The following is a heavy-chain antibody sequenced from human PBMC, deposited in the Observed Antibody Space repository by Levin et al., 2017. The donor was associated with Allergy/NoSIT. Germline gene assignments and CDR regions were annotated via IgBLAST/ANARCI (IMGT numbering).Heavy chain of an antibody. CDR1: GFTFSDYY. V-gene: IGHV3-11*06. CDR3: ARLNEYSGYDWGSDY. CDR2: ISSSSSYT. D-gene: IGHD5-12*01. Sequence: GGSLRLSCAASGFTFSDYYMSWIRQAPGKGLEWVSYISSSSSYTNYADSVKGRFTISRDNAKNSLYLQMNSLRAEDTAVYYCARLNEYSGYDWGSDYWGQGTLVTVSS. J-gene: IGHJ4*02.